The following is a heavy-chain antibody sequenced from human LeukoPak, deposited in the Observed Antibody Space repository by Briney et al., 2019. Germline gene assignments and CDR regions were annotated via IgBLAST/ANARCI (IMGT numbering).Heavy chain of an antibody. Sequence: ASVKVSCKASGYTFTGYYMHWVRQAPGQGLEWMGWVNPNNGGINYAQKFQGRVTMTRDTSINTGYMELSRLRSDDTAVYYCATAPRYSSSRPPFDYWGQGTLVTVSS. J-gene: IGHJ4*02. D-gene: IGHD6-13*01. CDR3: ATAPRYSSSRPPFDY. CDR1: GYTFTGYY. V-gene: IGHV1-2*02. CDR2: VNPNNGGI.